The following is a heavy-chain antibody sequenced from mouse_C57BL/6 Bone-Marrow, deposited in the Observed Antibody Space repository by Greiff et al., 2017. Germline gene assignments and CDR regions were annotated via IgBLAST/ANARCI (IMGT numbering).Heavy chain of an antibody. V-gene: IGHV1-26*01. J-gene: IGHJ2*01. CDR1: GYTFTDYY. Sequence: EVQLQQSGPELVKPGASVKISCKASGYTFTDYYMNWVQQSHGKSLEWIGDINPNNGGTSYTQKFKGKATLTVDKSSSTAYMELRSLTSEDSAVYYCARFATVVVDYWGQGTTLTVSS. CDR3: ARFATVVVDY. CDR2: INPNNGGT. D-gene: IGHD1-1*01.